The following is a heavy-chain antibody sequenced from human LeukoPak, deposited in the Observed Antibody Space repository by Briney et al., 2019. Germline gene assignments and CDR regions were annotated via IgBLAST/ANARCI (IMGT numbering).Heavy chain of an antibody. V-gene: IGHV4-34*01. D-gene: IGHD3-10*01. Sequence: SETLSLTCAVYGGSFSGYYGSWIRQPPGKGLEWIGEINHSGSTNYNPSLRSRVTISVDTSKNQFSLKLSSVTAADTAVYYCARESYYGSGSYHYADYWGQGTLVTVSS. CDR3: ARESYYGSGSYHYADY. CDR1: GGSFSGYY. J-gene: IGHJ4*02. CDR2: INHSGST.